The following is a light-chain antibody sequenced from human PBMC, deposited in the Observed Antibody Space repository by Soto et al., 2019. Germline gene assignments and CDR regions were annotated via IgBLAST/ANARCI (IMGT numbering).Light chain of an antibody. V-gene: IGKV1-5*03. CDR1: QSISSW. CDR3: QQYNSLWT. J-gene: IGKJ1*01. CDR2: KAS. Sequence: DIQMTQSPSTLSASVGDRVTITCRASQSISSWLAWYQQKPGKAPQRLLYKASSLESGVPSRFSGRGSGTEFTLTISSLQPDDFATYYCQQYNSLWTFGQGTKVEIK.